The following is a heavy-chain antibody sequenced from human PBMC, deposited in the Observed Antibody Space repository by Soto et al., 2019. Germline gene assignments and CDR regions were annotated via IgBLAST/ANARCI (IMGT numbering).Heavy chain of an antibody. CDR2: IGTAGDT. V-gene: IGHV3-13*01. Sequence: QPGGSLRLSCAASGFTFSSYDMHWVRQATGKGLEWVSAIGTAGDTYYPGSVKGRFTISRENAKNSLYLQMNSLRAGDTAVYYCARDGSRSMPQSGYDYYDIHVFGKRTSVTIS. CDR3: ARDGSRSMPQSGYDYYDIHV. D-gene: IGHD2-2*01. CDR1: GFTFSSYD. J-gene: IGHJ6*04.